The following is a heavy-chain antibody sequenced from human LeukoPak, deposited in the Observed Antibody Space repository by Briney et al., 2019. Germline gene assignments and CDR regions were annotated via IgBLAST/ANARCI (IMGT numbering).Heavy chain of an antibody. Sequence: SETLSLTCAVYGGSFSGYYWSWIRQPPGKGLEWIGYIYSTGSTNYNPSLKSRVTISVDTSKNQFFLNLNSVTAADTALYYCARDYTMTHAFDIWGQGTLVTVSS. CDR1: GGSFSGYY. V-gene: IGHV4-59*01. CDR2: IYSTGST. J-gene: IGHJ3*02. CDR3: ARDYTMTHAFDI. D-gene: IGHD3-22*01.